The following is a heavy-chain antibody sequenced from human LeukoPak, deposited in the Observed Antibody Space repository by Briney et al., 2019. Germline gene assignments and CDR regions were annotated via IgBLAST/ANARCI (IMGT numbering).Heavy chain of an antibody. CDR1: GFTFSSYG. D-gene: IGHD3-10*01. CDR2: ISSSSTI. J-gene: IGHJ2*01. Sequence: GGSLRLSCAASGFTFSSYGMNWVRQAPGKGLEWVSYISSSSTIYYADSVKGRFTISRDNAKNSLYLQMNSLRAEDTAVYYCARSSQYYYGSGPWYFDLWGRGTLVTVSS. V-gene: IGHV3-48*04. CDR3: ARSSQYYYGSGPWYFDL.